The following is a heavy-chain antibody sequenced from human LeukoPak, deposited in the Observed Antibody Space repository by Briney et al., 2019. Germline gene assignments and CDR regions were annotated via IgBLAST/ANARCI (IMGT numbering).Heavy chain of an antibody. Sequence: PGGSLRLSCAASGFTVISNYMSWVRQAPGKGLEWVSVIYSGGTIYYADSVKGRFTISRDNSTTTLYLQMNSLRAEDTAVYYCATHPTSSVTWGQGILVTVSS. CDR2: IYSGGTI. D-gene: IGHD6-19*01. CDR1: GFTVISNY. CDR3: ATHPTSSVT. V-gene: IGHV3-53*01. J-gene: IGHJ1*01.